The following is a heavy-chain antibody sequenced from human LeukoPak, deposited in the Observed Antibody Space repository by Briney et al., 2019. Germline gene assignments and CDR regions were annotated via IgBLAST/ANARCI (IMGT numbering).Heavy chain of an antibody. V-gene: IGHV3-21*01. CDR1: GFTFSSYS. J-gene: IGHJ4*02. D-gene: IGHD5-18*01. CDR3: ARELSYGLSDY. CDR2: ISSSSSYI. Sequence: GGSLRLSCAASGFTFSSYSMNWVRQAPGKGLEWVSSISSSSSYIYYADSVKGRFTISRDNAKSSLYLQMNSLRAEDTAVYYCARELSYGLSDYWGQGTLVTVSS.